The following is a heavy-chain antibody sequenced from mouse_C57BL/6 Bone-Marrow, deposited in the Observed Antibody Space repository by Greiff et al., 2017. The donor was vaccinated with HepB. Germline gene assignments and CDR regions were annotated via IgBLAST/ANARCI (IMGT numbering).Heavy chain of an antibody. CDR3: ARRLGTTVVDAMDY. J-gene: IGHJ4*01. CDR1: GYTFTSYW. D-gene: IGHD1-1*01. CDR2: IYPGSGST. Sequence: QVQLQQSGAELVKPGASVKMSCKASGYTFTSYWITWVKQRPGQGLEWIGDIYPGSGSTNYNEKFKSKATLTVDTSSSTAYMQLSSLTSEDSAVYYCARRLGTTVVDAMDYWGQGTSVTVSS. V-gene: IGHV1-55*01.